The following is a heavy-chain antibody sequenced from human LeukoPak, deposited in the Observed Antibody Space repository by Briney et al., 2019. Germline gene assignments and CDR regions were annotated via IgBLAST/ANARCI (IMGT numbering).Heavy chain of an antibody. CDR1: GFTFSSYA. CDR3: AKAPATGEGYYFYYMDV. J-gene: IGHJ6*03. V-gene: IGHV3-23*01. D-gene: IGHD7-27*01. CDR2: INGRAATT. Sequence: GGSLRLSCAASGFSSGFTFSSYARRWVREAPGKGLELVASINGRAATTYYAASVKGRFTISRDNSKNTLYLQMNSLGADDTAVYYCAKAPATGEGYYFYYMDVWGKGTTVTVSS.